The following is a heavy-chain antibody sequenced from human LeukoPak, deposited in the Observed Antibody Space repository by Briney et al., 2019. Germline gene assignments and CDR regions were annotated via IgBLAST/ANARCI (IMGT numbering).Heavy chain of an antibody. V-gene: IGHV3-64*02. CDR1: GFTFSSYA. D-gene: IGHD3-16*01. CDR2: ISSNGGST. Sequence: GGSLRLSCSASGFTFSSYAMHWVRQAPGKGLEYVSAISSNGGSTYYADSVKGRFTISRDNSKNTLYLQMGSPRLEDMGVYYCARDWGFDYWGQGTLVTVSS. J-gene: IGHJ4*02. CDR3: ARDWGFDY.